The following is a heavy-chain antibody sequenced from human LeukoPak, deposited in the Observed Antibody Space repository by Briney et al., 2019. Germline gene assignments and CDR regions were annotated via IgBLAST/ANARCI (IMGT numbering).Heavy chain of an antibody. V-gene: IGHV3-30*02. CDR2: IRHDGTDQ. J-gene: IGHJ5*02. CDR3: AKDGNWASVS. D-gene: IGHD7-27*01. Sequence: GGSLRLSCVVSGFTFSVHWVRQVPGKGLGWLTFIRHDGTDQHYADSVRGRFTISRDNSKNTVYLQMNSLRPEDTALYYCAKDGNWASVSWGQGTLVTVSS. CDR1: GFTFS.